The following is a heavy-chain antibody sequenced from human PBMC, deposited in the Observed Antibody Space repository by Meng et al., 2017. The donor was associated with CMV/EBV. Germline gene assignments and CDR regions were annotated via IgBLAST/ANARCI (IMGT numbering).Heavy chain of an antibody. CDR1: GFTFSSYW. J-gene: IGHJ4*02. Sequence: GESLKISCAASGFTFSSYWMSWVRQAPGKGLEWVANIKQDGSEKYHVDSVKGRFTISRDNAKNSLYLQMNSLRAEDTAVYYCALIGEMATIDYWGQGTRVTVSS. CDR2: IKQDGSEK. CDR3: ALIGEMATIDY. V-gene: IGHV3-7*01. D-gene: IGHD5-24*01.